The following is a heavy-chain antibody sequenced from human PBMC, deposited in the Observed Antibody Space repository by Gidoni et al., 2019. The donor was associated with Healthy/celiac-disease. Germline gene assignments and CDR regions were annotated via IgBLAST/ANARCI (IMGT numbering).Heavy chain of an antibody. CDR3: AREGGYCSGGSCYSNWFDP. V-gene: IGHV1-69*01. CDR2: IIPIFGTA. J-gene: IGHJ5*02. D-gene: IGHD2-15*01. Sequence: QVQLVQSGAEVKKPGSSVKVSCKASGGTFSSYAISWVRQAPGQGLEWMGGIIPIFGTANYAQKFQGRVTITADESTSTAYMELSSLRSEDTAVDYCAREGGYCSGGSCYSNWFDPWGQGTLVTVSS. CDR1: GGTFSSYA.